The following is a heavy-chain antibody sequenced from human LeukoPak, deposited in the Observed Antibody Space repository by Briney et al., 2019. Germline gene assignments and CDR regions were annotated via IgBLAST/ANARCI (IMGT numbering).Heavy chain of an antibody. CDR3: AKDGITMLRAYYFDY. D-gene: IGHD3-10*01. CDR1: GFTFSSYV. J-gene: IGHJ4*02. CDR2: ISGSGGTT. Sequence: GGSLRLSCAASGFTFSSYVMSWVRQAPGKGLEWVSAISGSGGTTHYADSVKGRFTISRDNSKNTLYLQMNSLRAEDTAVYYCAKDGITMLRAYYFDYWGQGTLVTVSS. V-gene: IGHV3-23*01.